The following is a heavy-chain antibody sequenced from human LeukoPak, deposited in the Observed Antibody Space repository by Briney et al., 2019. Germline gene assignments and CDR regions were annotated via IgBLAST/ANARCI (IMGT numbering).Heavy chain of an antibody. CDR1: GDSIGSYY. J-gene: IGHJ4*02. CDR2: ASYSGFT. CDR3: ARNYGGYVHGFDY. Sequence: PSETLSLTCTVSGDSIGSYYWSWIRQPPGKGLEWIGYASYSGFTNSNSSLKSRVTISVDASKNQFSLKLTSVTAADTAVYYCARNYGGYVHGFDYWGQGTLVTVSS. D-gene: IGHD5-12*01. V-gene: IGHV4-59*08.